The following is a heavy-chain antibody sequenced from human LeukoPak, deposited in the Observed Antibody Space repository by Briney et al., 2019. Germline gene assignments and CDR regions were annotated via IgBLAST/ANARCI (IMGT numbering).Heavy chain of an antibody. CDR2: IYYSGST. CDR3: ARGGPLGRGAFDI. CDR1: GGSISSSSYY. V-gene: IGHV4-39*07. Sequence: TSETLSLTCTVSGGSISSSSYYWGWIRQPPGKGLEWIGSIYYSGSTYYNPSLKSRVTISVDTSKNQFSLKLSSVTAADTAVYYCARGGPLGRGAFDIWGQGTMVTVSS. J-gene: IGHJ3*02. D-gene: IGHD3-10*01.